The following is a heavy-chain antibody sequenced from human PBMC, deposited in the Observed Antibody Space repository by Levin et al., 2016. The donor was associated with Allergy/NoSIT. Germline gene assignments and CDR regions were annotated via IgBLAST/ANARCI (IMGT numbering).Heavy chain of an antibody. D-gene: IGHD4-17*01. CDR1: GFTFSSYW. CDR3: AAQPSDYGDYFDY. J-gene: IGHJ4*02. V-gene: IGHV3-7*01. CDR2: INQDGSEK. Sequence: GESLKISCAASGFTFSSYWMTWVRQAPGKGLEWVANINQDGSEKFYVDSVKGRFTISRDNAKNSVFLQMNGLRAEDTAVYYCAAQPSDYGDYFDYWGQGTLVTVSS.